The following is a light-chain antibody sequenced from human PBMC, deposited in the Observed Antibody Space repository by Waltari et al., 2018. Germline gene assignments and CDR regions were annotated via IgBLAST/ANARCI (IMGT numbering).Light chain of an antibody. CDR3: QQYSSFST. CDR1: QSVCTW. CDR2: MAS. V-gene: IGKV1-5*03. Sequence: DIQLTNSPSPLSASLDARVTIPCRASQSVCTWLAWYQQKPGKAPKLLIYMASTLESGGPSRFSGSGSGTEFTLTISSLQPDDFATYSCQQYSSFSTFGQGTKL. J-gene: IGKJ2*01.